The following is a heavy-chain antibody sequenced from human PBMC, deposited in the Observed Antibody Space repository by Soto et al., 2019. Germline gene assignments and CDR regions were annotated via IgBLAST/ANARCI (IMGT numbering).Heavy chain of an antibody. V-gene: IGHV3-15*07. CDR1: GFTFTTAW. CDR2: IKSKIDGGTA. Sequence: PGGSLRLSCAASGFTFTTAWINWVRQAPGKGLEWVGRIKSKIDGGTADFAAPVRGRFAISRDDSKSMVYLQMNSLKAEDTAIYYCVNAISSTISDHYFGQGTLVTVPS. J-gene: IGHJ4*02. D-gene: IGHD2-8*01. CDR3: VNAISSTISDHY.